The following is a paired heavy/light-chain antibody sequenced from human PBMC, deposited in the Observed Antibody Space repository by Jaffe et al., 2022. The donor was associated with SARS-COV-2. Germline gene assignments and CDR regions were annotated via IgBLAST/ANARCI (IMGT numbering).Heavy chain of an antibody. CDR1: GFSLSTSGMC. CDR3: ARTQTDYGDYGSPSYYFDY. CDR2: IDWDDDK. J-gene: IGHJ4*02. D-gene: IGHD4-17*01. V-gene: IGHV2-70*01. Sequence: QVTLRESGPALVKPTQTLTLTCTFSGFSLSTSGMCVSWIRQPPGKALEWLALIDWDDDKYYSTSLKTRLTISKDTSKNQVVLTMTNMDPVDTATYYCARTQTDYGDYGSPSYYFDYWGQGTLVTVSS.
Light chain of an antibody. CDR3: QQANSFPLFT. CDR1: QGISSW. Sequence: DIQMTQSPSSVSASVGDRVTITCRASQGISSWLAWYQQKPGKAPKLLIYAASSLQSGVPSRFSGSGSGTDFTLTISSLQPEDFATYYCQQANSFPLFTFGPGTKVDIK. CDR2: AAS. V-gene: IGKV1-12*02. J-gene: IGKJ3*01.